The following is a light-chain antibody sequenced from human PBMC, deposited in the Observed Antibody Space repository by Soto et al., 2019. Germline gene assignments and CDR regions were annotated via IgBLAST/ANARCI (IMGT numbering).Light chain of an antibody. CDR1: QSVLYSSNNKNH. CDR3: MQALQTPRT. J-gene: IGKJ1*01. V-gene: IGKV2-28*01. Sequence: DIVMTQSPDSLAVSLGERATINSKSSQSVLYSSNNKNHLAWYLQKPGQSPQLLIYLGFNRAPGVPDRFSGSGSGTDFTLKISRVEAEDVGVYYCMQALQTPRTFGQGTKVDIK. CDR2: LGF.